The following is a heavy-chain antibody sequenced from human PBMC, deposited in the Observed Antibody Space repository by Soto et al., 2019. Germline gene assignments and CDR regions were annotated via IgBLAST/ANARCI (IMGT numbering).Heavy chain of an antibody. V-gene: IGHV4-59*08. Sequence: PSETLSLTCTVSGGSISSYYWSWIRQPPGKGLEWIGYIYYSGSTNYNPSLKSRVTISVDTSKNQFSLKLSSVTAADTAVYYCARQVDYYDSSGYRFDYWGQGTLVTVS. CDR2: IYYSGST. J-gene: IGHJ4*02. CDR1: GGSISSYY. D-gene: IGHD3-22*01. CDR3: ARQVDYYDSSGYRFDY.